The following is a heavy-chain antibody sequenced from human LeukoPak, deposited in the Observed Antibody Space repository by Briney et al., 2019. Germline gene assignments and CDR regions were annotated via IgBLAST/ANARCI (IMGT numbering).Heavy chain of an antibody. CDR2: ISSSGDT. D-gene: IGHD5-12*01. J-gene: IGHJ4*02. CDR3: AKYSGYDLDYFDY. Sequence: GGSLRLSCAASGFTFTSYAMTWVRQAPGKGLEWVSAISSSGDTYYAGSVKGRFTISRDNSKNTLYLQMNSLRAEDTAVYYCAKYSGYDLDYFDYWGQGTLVTVSS. V-gene: IGHV3-23*01. CDR1: GFTFTSYA.